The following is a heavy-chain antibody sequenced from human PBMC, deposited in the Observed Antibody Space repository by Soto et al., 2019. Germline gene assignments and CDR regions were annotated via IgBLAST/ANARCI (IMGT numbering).Heavy chain of an antibody. CDR2: IIPIFGTA. V-gene: IGHV1-69*13. D-gene: IGHD6-6*01. CDR3: ARAIAARPDGGPYYYGMDV. CDR1: GGTFSSYA. Sequence: ASVKVSCKASGGTFSSYAISWVRQAPGQGLEWMGGIIPIFGTANYAQKFQGRVTITADESTSTAYMELSSLRAEDTAVYYCARAIAARPDGGPYYYGMDVWGQGTTVTVSS. J-gene: IGHJ6*02.